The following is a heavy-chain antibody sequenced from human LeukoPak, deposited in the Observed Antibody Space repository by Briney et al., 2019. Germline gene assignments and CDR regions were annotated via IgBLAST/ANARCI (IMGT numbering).Heavy chain of an antibody. J-gene: IGHJ4*02. V-gene: IGHV3-43*01. CDR3: ARGRYCSSTSCSGDY. D-gene: IGHD2-2*01. CDR2: ITWDSVNT. CDR1: GFTFNDYT. Sequence: PGGSLRLSCAASGFTFNDYTMHWVRQAPGKGLEWVSLITWDSVNTYYRDSVKGRFTISRDNSKKSLYLQMNSLRDGDTAVYYCARGRYCSSTSCSGDYWGQGTLVTVS.